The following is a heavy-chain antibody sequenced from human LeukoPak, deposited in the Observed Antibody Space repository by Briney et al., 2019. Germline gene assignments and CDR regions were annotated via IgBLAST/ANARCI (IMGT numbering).Heavy chain of an antibody. CDR2: ITGNGGST. CDR3: KGAWS. J-gene: IGHJ4*02. Sequence: GGSLRLSCAASGFIFSSHAMAWVRQAPGKGLEWVSLITGNGGSTYYADSVKGRFTISRDNSKNTLFLQMSSLRAEDTAVYYCKGAWSWGQGTLVTVSS. CDR1: GFIFSSHA. V-gene: IGHV3-23*01. D-gene: IGHD3-3*01.